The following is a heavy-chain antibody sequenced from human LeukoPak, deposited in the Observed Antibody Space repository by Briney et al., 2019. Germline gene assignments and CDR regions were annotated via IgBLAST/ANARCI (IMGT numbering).Heavy chain of an antibody. V-gene: IGHV3-74*01. CDR2: IHLDGRAT. CDR3: ARGGSPSDH. CDR1: GFTFSSYW. D-gene: IGHD3-16*01. Sequence: GGSLRLSCAASGFTFSSYWMHWVRQSPGKGLVWVSRIHLDGRATNYADSVKGRFTVSRDNAKNILYLQMDSLRPDDTAVYYCARGGSPSDHWGQGTLVTVSS. J-gene: IGHJ4*02.